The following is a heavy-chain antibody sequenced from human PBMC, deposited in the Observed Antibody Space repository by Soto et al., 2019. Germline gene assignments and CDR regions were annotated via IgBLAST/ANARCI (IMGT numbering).Heavy chain of an antibody. CDR2: CSPDGTT. V-gene: IGHV3-74*03. CDR1: GFSLRSQW. Sequence: GGSLRLSCAASGFSLRSQWMHWIRQTPGKGLEWVSRCSPDGTTVYADSVKGRWTISRDNAKNTVYLQMNSLSAEDPAMYYCSVSIFGVVHYWGQGTLVTVSS. J-gene: IGHJ4*02. D-gene: IGHD3-3*01. CDR3: SVSIFGVVHY.